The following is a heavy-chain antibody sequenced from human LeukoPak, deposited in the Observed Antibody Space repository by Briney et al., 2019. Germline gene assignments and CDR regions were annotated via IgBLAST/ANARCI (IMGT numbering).Heavy chain of an antibody. J-gene: IGHJ3*02. V-gene: IGHV3-23*01. CDR3: AKDSLGYSSGFDAFDI. D-gene: IGHD6-19*01. CDR2: ISGSGGST. Sequence: PGGSLRLSCAASGFTFSSYAMSWVRQAPGKGLEWVSAISGSGGSTYYADSVKGRFTISRDNSKNTLCLQMNSLRAEDTAAYYCAKDSLGYSSGFDAFDIWGQGTMVTVSS. CDR1: GFTFSSYA.